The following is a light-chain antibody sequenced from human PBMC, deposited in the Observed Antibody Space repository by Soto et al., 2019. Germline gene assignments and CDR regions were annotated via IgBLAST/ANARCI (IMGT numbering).Light chain of an antibody. CDR1: QSISSW. CDR2: DAS. V-gene: IGKV1-5*01. Sequence: DIPLTQSPSTLSASLGDGANLXCRASQSISSWLAWYQQKPGKAPKLLIYDASSLESGVPSRFSGSGSGTEFTLTISSLQPDDFATYYCQQYNSYSGTFGQGTKVDIK. CDR3: QQYNSYSGT. J-gene: IGKJ1*01.